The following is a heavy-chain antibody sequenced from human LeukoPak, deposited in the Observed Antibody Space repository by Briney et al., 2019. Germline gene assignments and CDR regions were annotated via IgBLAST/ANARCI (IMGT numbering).Heavy chain of an antibody. D-gene: IGHD6-13*01. V-gene: IGHV4-61*02. CDR1: GGSISSGSYY. CDR2: IYTSGST. J-gene: IGHJ4*02. Sequence: SQTLSLTCTVSGGSISSGSYYWSWIRQPAGKGLEWIGRIYTSGSTNYNPSLKSRVTISVDTSKNQFSLKLSSVTAADTAVYYCARGGRGYSSSWYDGKGPTKFDYWGQGTLVTVSS. CDR3: ARGGRGYSSSWYDGKGPTKFDY.